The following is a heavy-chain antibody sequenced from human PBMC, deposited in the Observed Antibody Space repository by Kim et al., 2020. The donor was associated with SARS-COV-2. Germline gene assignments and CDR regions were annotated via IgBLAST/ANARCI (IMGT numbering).Heavy chain of an antibody. CDR2: IFYTGST. CDR1: GGSINSYY. V-gene: IGHV4-59*13. CDR3: ARDQTSGWQTGRGAFDP. J-gene: IGHJ5*02. Sequence: SETLSLTCTVSGGSINSYYWSWIRQPPGKGLEWIGYIFYTGSTTYNPSLKSRVTISVDTSKNQFSLRLSSVTAADTAFYYCARDQTSGWQTGRGAFDPWGQGTLVTVSS. D-gene: IGHD6-19*01.